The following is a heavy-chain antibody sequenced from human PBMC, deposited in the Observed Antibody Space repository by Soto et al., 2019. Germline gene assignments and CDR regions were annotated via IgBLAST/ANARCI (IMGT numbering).Heavy chain of an antibody. Sequence: EVQLVDSGGGLLQPGGSLRLSCAASGFTVSSSHMSWVRQAPGKGLEWVSVIYSGGSRYYAVSVRGRFSISRDNPMNTVYRQMNSLRAEDTAVYYCARVGPYGSGSDSFRDNWFDPWGLGTLVTVSS. V-gene: IGHV3-53*01. CDR3: ARVGPYGSGSDSFRDNWFDP. CDR2: IYSGGSR. D-gene: IGHD3-10*01. J-gene: IGHJ5*02. CDR1: GFTVSSSH.